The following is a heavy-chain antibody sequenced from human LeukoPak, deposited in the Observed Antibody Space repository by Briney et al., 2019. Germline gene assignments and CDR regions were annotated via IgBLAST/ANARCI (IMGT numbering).Heavy chain of an antibody. Sequence: GGSLRLSCAASGFTFSSYAMSWVRQAPGKGLEWVSAISGSGGSTYYADSVKGRFTISRDNSKNTLYLQMNSLRAEDTAVYYCARDEVPLAPSYYYYYGMDVWGQGTTVTVSS. D-gene: IGHD3-10*01. V-gene: IGHV3-23*01. CDR1: GFTFSSYA. CDR3: ARDEVPLAPSYYYYYGMDV. CDR2: ISGSGGST. J-gene: IGHJ6*02.